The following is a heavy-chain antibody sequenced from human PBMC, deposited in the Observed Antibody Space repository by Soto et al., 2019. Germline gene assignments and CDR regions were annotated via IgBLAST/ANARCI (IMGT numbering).Heavy chain of an antibody. CDR2: ISYDGSNK. CDR3: ARDPRLWAFDY. CDR1: GFTFSSYA. V-gene: IGHV3-30-3*01. J-gene: IGHJ4*02. Sequence: GGSLRLSCAASGFTFSSYAMHWVRQAPGKGLEWAAVISYDGSNKYYADSVKGRFTISRDNSKNTLYLQMNSLRAEDTAVYCCARDPRLWAFDYWGQGTLVTVSS. D-gene: IGHD3-10*01.